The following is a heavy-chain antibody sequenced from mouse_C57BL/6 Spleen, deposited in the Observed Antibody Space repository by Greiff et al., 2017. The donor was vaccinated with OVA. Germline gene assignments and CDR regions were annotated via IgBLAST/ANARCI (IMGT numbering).Heavy chain of an antibody. J-gene: IGHJ4*01. Sequence: EVKLVESGGGLVQPKGSLKLSCAASGFTFNTYAMHWVRQAPGKGLEWVARIRSKSSNYATYYADSVKDRFTISRDDSQSMLYLQMNNLETEDTARYYGVSDRANWDVYYAMDYWGQGTSVTVSS. CDR2: IRSKSSNYAT. CDR1: GFTFNTYA. CDR3: VSDRANWDVYYAMDY. V-gene: IGHV10-3*01. D-gene: IGHD4-1*01.